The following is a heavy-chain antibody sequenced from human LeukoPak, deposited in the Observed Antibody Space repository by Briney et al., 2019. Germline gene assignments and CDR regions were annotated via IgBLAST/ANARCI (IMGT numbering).Heavy chain of an antibody. CDR2: IYTSAST. J-gene: IGHJ6*02. CDR1: GGSISSYY. D-gene: IGHD6-13*01. V-gene: IGHV4-4*07. CDR3: ARDPGMIAAAGKTYYYGMDV. Sequence: PSETLSLTCTVSGGSISSYYWSWIRQPAGKGLEWIGRIYTSASTNYNPSLKSRVTMSVDTSKNQFSLKLSSVTAADTAVYYCARDPGMIAAAGKTYYYGMDVWGQGTTLTVSS.